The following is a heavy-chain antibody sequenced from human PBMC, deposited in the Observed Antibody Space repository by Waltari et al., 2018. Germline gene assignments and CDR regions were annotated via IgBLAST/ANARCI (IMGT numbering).Heavy chain of an antibody. D-gene: IGHD2-21*01. V-gene: IGHV3-7*01. CDR2: IKQDGSEK. J-gene: IGHJ4*02. Sequence: EVQLVESGGGLVQPGGSLRLSCAASGFTLSGYWMNWVRQAPGKGVGVLSNIKQDGSEKNYVDSLKCRFTISRDNAKNSLYLQMNSLRAEDTAVYYCARNPTLDYSDYWGQGTLVTVSS. CDR1: GFTLSGYW. CDR3: ARNPTLDYSDY.